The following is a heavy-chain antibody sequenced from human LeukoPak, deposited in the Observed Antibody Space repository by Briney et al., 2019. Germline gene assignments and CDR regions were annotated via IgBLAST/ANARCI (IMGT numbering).Heavy chain of an antibody. J-gene: IGHJ4*02. Sequence: ASVKVSCRVSGYTLTALALHWVRQAPGKGFEWIGGFDSEEYDTIYAQKFQGRVTMTEDTSTDTAYMELSSLYFEDTAVYYCATLEPEPGDFGGLAYWGQGTLVTVSS. CDR2: FDSEEYDT. V-gene: IGHV1-24*01. CDR3: ATLEPEPGDFGGLAY. CDR1: GYTLTALA. D-gene: IGHD4-17*01.